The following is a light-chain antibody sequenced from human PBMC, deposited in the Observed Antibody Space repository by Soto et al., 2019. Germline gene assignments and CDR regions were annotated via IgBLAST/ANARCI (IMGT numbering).Light chain of an antibody. CDR2: ADN. V-gene: IGLV1-40*01. J-gene: IGLJ2*01. CDR1: SSNIGAGYD. CDR3: SSYIFSSTLVV. Sequence: QSVLTQTPSVSGAPGQKITMSCTGSSSNIGAGYDVHWYQQVPGAAPRLLIYADNNRPSGVPDRFSASKSGTSASLAITGLQGEDEADYYCSSYIFSSTLVVFGGGTKLTVL.